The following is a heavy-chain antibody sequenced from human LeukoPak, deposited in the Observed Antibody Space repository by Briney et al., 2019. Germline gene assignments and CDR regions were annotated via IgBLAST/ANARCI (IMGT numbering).Heavy chain of an antibody. J-gene: IGHJ5*02. Sequence: GSLRLSCAASEFTFSSYGMHWVRQAPGKGMEWVAFIRYDGSNKYYADSVKGRFTISRDNSKNTLYLQMNSLRAEDTAVYYCAKVADYCSSTSCLRSWFDPWGQGTLVTVSS. CDR1: EFTFSSYG. CDR3: AKVADYCSSTSCLRSWFDP. CDR2: IRYDGSNK. D-gene: IGHD2-2*01. V-gene: IGHV3-30*02.